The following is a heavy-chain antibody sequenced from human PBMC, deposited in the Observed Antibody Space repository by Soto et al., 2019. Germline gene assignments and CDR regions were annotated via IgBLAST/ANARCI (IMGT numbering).Heavy chain of an antibody. CDR3: AKEKVLRFLEWSQVFDY. CDR1: GFTFSSYG. Sequence: GGSLRLSCAASGFTFSSYGMHWVRQAPGKGLEWVAVISYDGSNKYYADSVKGRFTISRDNSKNTLYLQMNSLRAEDTAVYYCAKEKVLRFLEWSQVFDYWGQGTLVTVSS. D-gene: IGHD3-3*01. CDR2: ISYDGSNK. V-gene: IGHV3-30*18. J-gene: IGHJ4*02.